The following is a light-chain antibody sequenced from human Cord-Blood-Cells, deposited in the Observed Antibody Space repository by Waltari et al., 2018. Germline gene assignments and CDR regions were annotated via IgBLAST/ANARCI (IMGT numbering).Light chain of an antibody. J-gene: IGLJ2*01. CDR1: KLGDKY. CDR2: QDS. Sequence: SYELTQPPSVSVSPGQTASITCSGDKLGDKYACWYQQKQGQSPLLVIYQDSKRPSGIPGRFAGSKAGNTATLSISGTQAMDEADYDCQAWDISTVVFGGGTKLTVL. CDR3: QAWDISTVV. V-gene: IGLV3-1*01.